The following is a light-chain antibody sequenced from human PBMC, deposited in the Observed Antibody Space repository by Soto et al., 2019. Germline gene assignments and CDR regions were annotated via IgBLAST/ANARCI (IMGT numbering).Light chain of an antibody. V-gene: IGKV1-5*03. J-gene: IGKJ1*01. CDR1: QRISSW. CDR3: QQYARASWT. CDR2: RAS. Sequence: DIQMTQSPSTLSASVGDRVIITGRASQRISSWLAWYQQKPGKATNLLIYRASTLKSGIPSRFSGSGSGTEFTLTISSLQPDDFATYYCQQYARASWTFGPGTKVEIK.